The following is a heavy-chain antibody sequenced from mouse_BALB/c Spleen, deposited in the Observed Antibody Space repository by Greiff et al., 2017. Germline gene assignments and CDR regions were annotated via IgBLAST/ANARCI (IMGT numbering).Heavy chain of an antibody. CDR1: GYTFTSYW. D-gene: IGHD2-3*01. V-gene: IGHV1-7*01. J-gene: IGHJ4*01. CDR3: ARDGYYDAMDY. Sequence: LEESGAELAKPGASVKMSCKASGYTFTSYWMHWVKQRPGQGLEWIGYINPSTGYTEYNQKFKDKATLTADKSSSTAYMQLSSLTSEDSAVYYCARDGYYDAMDYWGQGTSVTVSS. CDR2: INPSTGYT.